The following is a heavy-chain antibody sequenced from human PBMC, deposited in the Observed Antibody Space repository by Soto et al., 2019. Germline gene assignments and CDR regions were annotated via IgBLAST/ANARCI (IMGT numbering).Heavy chain of an antibody. CDR2: INPSGGST. Sequence: DSVNVSCKASGYTFTSYDMHWVRQAPGQGLEWMGIINPSGGSTSYAQKFQGRVTMTRDTSTSTVYMELSSLRSEDTAVYYCARDRDFHYYYYYYMDVWGKGTTVTVSS. CDR1: GYTFTSYD. CDR3: ARDRDFHYYYYYYMDV. J-gene: IGHJ6*03. D-gene: IGHD3-3*01. V-gene: IGHV1-46*03.